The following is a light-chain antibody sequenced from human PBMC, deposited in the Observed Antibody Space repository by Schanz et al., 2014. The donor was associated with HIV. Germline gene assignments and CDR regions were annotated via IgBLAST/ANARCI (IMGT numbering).Light chain of an antibody. J-gene: IGKJ2*01. CDR1: QSVSSSY. Sequence: EIVLTQSPGTLSLSPGERATLSCRASQSVSSSYLAWYQQKPGQAPRLLIYGTSSRATGIPDRFSGSGSGTDFTLTITGLQFEDFATYYCQQSYSTPPTFGQGTKLEIK. CDR2: GTS. V-gene: IGKV3-20*01. CDR3: QQSYSTPPT.